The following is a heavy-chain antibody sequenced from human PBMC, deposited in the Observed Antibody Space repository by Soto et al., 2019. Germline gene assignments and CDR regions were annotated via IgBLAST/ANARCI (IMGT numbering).Heavy chain of an antibody. CDR2: INHSGRV. Sequence: LSLTCAVYGGSFSGHSWTWIRQSPGKGLEWIGDINHSGRVNYSPSLKSRATISLDTPKNQFSLTLSAVTAADTAMYYCSTRAYDTNGYYRFDPWGQGTLVTVSS. D-gene: IGHD3-22*01. J-gene: IGHJ5*01. CDR1: GGSFSGHS. V-gene: IGHV4-34*01. CDR3: STRAYDTNGYYRFDP.